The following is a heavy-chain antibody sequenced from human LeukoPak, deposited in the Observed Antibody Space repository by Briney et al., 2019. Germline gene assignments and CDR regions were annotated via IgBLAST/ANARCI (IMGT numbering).Heavy chain of an antibody. J-gene: IGHJ3*02. Sequence: GGSLRLSCAASGFTFDDYAMQWVRQAPGKGLEWVSGISWNSGSIGYADSVKGRFTISRDHAKNSLYLQMNSLRAEDTALYYCAKVSYSSGWYSGDAFDIWGQGTMVTVSS. V-gene: IGHV3-9*01. CDR3: AKVSYSSGWYSGDAFDI. CDR2: ISWNSGSI. CDR1: GFTFDDYA. D-gene: IGHD6-19*01.